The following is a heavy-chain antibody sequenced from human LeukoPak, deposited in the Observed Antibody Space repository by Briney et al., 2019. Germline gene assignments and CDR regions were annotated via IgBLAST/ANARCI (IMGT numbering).Heavy chain of an antibody. D-gene: IGHD4-17*01. J-gene: IGHJ4*02. CDR3: ARDPTTVTTIFDS. CDR2: IYPGESIYASENT. Sequence: SETLSLTCSVSGVSISAYYWSWIRQPAGKGLEWIGRIYPGESIYASENTNYNPSLKSRVSMSGDTSKNQVSLKLRSVTAADTAVYYCARDPTTVTTIFDSWGQGTLVTVSS. V-gene: IGHV4-4*07. CDR1: GVSISAYY.